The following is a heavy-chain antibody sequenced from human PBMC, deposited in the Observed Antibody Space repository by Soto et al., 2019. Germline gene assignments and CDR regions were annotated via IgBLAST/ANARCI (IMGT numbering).Heavy chain of an antibody. Sequence: ASVKVSFKASGYTFISYAIHWVRQAPGQRLEWMGWINAGNGNTKYSQKFQGRVTITRDTSASTAYMELTSLRSEDTAVYYCARELQGLYYFDYWGQGTLVTVS. CDR2: INAGNGNT. CDR1: GYTFISYA. V-gene: IGHV1-3*01. CDR3: ARELQGLYYFDY. J-gene: IGHJ4*02. D-gene: IGHD2-15*01.